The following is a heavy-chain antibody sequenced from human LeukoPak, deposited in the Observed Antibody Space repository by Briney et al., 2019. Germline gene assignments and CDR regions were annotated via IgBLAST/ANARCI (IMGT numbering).Heavy chain of an antibody. Sequence: SETLSLTCTVSGGSISSYYWSWIRQPAGKGLEWIGRIYTSGSTNYNPSLKSRVTMSVDTSKNQFSLKLSSVTAADTAMYYCARATADSSGSYLALYNWFDPWGQGTLVTVSS. J-gene: IGHJ5*02. CDR2: IYTSGST. CDR3: ARATADSSGSYLALYNWFDP. D-gene: IGHD3-22*01. V-gene: IGHV4-4*07. CDR1: GGSISSYY.